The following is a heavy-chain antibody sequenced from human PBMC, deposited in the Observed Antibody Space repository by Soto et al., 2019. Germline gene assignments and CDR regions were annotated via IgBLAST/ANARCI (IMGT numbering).Heavy chain of an antibody. J-gene: IGHJ6*02. V-gene: IGHV5-51*01. CDR3: ALSYCGGDCYPDYYGMDV. CDR1: GYSFTSYW. D-gene: IGHD2-21*02. Sequence: GESLKISCKGSGYSFTSYWIGWVRQMPGKGLEWMGIIYPGDSDTRYSPSFQGQVTTSADKSISTAYLQWSSLKASDTAMYYCALSYCGGDCYPDYYGMDVWGQGTTVTVSS. CDR2: IYPGDSDT.